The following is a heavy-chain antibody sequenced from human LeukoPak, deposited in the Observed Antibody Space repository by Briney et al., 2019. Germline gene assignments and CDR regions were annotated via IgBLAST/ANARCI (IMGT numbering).Heavy chain of an antibody. J-gene: IGHJ4*02. CDR2: ISFDGNNQ. CDR1: GFTFSRSA. Sequence: GGSLRLSCAASGFTFSRSAMYWVGQAPGKGLEWVAVISFDGNNQYEADSVKGRFTISRDNSKNTLDLQMNSVRPEDTAVYYCAKDRVIDYWGQGTLVTVSS. V-gene: IGHV3-30*04. D-gene: IGHD3-3*01. CDR3: AKDRVIDY.